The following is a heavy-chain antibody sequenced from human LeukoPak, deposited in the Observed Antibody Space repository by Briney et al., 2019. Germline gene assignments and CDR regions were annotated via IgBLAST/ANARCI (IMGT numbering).Heavy chain of an antibody. CDR2: ISYDGSNK. V-gene: IGHV3-30*09. J-gene: IGHJ4*02. Sequence: HPGGSLRLSCAASGFTFSSYAMSWVRQAPGKGLEWVAVISYDGSNKYYADSVKGRFAISRDNSKNTLFLQMNNLRAEDTAVYYCARVDWEGSGSYYFDYWGQGTLVTVSS. D-gene: IGHD1-26*01. CDR3: ARVDWEGSGSYYFDY. CDR1: GFTFSSYA.